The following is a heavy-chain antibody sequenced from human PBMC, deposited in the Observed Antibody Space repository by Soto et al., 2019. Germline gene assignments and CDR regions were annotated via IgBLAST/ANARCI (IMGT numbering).Heavy chain of an antibody. CDR2: INHSGST. D-gene: IGHD3-10*01. V-gene: IGHV4-34*01. CDR1: GGSFSGYY. CDR3: ARGVTMVRGVIWGDYYYYGMDV. Sequence: SETLSLTGAVYGGSFSGYYWSWIRQPPGKGLEWIGEINHSGSTNYNPSLKSRVTISVDTSKNQFSLKLSSVTAADTAVYYCARGVTMVRGVIWGDYYYYGMDVWGQGTTVTVSS. J-gene: IGHJ6*02.